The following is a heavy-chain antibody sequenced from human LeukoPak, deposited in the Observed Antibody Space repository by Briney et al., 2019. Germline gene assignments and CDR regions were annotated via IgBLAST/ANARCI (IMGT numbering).Heavy chain of an antibody. Sequence: GGSLRLSCAASGFTFSSYSMNWVRQAPGKGLEWVSSISSSSYIYYADSVKGRFTISRDNAKNSLYLQMNSLRAEDTAVYYCARDQNYYDSSGYYDGYWGQGTLVTVSS. CDR1: GFTFSSYS. V-gene: IGHV3-21*01. J-gene: IGHJ4*02. CDR3: ARDQNYYDSSGYYDGY. CDR2: ISSSSYI. D-gene: IGHD3-22*01.